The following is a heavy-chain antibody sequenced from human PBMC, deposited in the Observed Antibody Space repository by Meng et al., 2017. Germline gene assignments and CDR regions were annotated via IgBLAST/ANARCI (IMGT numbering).Heavy chain of an antibody. D-gene: IGHD2-2*02. CDR1: GGSFSGYY. CDR2: INHSGST. J-gene: IGHJ4*02. V-gene: IGHV4-34*01. CDR3: ARGVQCSTSCYIDY. Sequence: QGQLPQGGSGLLKPSETLAPTCAVYGGSFSGYYWSWIRQPPGKGLEWIGEINHSGSTNYNPSLKGRVTISVDTSKNQFSLKLSSVTAADTAVYYCARGVQCSTSCYIDYWGQGTLVTVSS.